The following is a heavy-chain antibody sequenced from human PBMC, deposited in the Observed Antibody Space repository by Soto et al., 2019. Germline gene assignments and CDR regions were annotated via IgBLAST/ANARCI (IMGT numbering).Heavy chain of an antibody. CDR3: AVSGGIIEDYYYYGMDV. CDR1: GFTFSSYG. V-gene: IGHV3-30*03. CDR2: ISYDGSNK. D-gene: IGHD2-15*01. J-gene: IGHJ6*02. Sequence: PGGSLRLSCAASGFTFSSYGMHWVRQAPGKGLEWVAVISYDGSNKYYADSVKGRFTISRDNSKNTLYLQMNSLRAEDTAVYYCAVSGGIIEDYYYYGMDVWGQGTTVTVSS.